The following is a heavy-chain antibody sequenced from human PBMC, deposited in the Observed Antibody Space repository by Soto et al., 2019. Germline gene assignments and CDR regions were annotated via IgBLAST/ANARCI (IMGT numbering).Heavy chain of an antibody. CDR2: IYYSGST. CDR3: ASLVVPDYYYGMDV. V-gene: IGHV4-31*03. Sequence: QVQLQESGPGLVKPSQILSLTCTVSGGSISSGGYYWCWIRQPPGKGLEWIGYIYYSGSTYYNPSLKSRVTISVDTSKNQFSLKLSSVTAADTAVYYCASLVVPDYYYGMDVWGQGTTVTVSS. CDR1: GGSISSGGYY. J-gene: IGHJ6*02. D-gene: IGHD2-2*01.